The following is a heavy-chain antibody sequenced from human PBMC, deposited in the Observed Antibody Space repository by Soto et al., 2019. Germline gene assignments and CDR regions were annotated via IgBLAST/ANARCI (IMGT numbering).Heavy chain of an antibody. CDR3: ARMRRGLTFDP. CDR1: GGSVSSGSYY. J-gene: IGHJ5*02. D-gene: IGHD3-10*01. Sequence: QVQLQESGPGLVKPSETLSLTCTVSGGSVSSGSYYWSWIRQPPGKGLEWIGYIYYSGSTNYNPVLKRRVSISVDTSKKQFSLKLSSVTAADTAVYYCARMRRGLTFDPWGQGTLVTVSS. V-gene: IGHV4-61*01. CDR2: IYYSGST.